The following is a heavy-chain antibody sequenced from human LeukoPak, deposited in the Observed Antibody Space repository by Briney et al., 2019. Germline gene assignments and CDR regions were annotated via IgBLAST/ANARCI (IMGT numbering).Heavy chain of an antibody. J-gene: IGHJ5*01. CDR3: ARDLWNFYDDSGYNRDFDS. CDR1: TSR. V-gene: IGHV1-18*01. D-gene: IGHD3-22*01. Sequence: ASVKVSCKATSRISWVRQAPGQGLEWMGWIGTYGGDTYYAQKFQGRITVTTDTSTSTVYMELRNLRSDDTAVYYCARDLWNFYDDSGYNRDFDSWGQGTLVTVST. CDR2: IGTYGGDT.